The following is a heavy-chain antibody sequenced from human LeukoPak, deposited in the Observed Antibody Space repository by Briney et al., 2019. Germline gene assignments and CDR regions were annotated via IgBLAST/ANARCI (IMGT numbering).Heavy chain of an antibody. CDR1: GFTFSNAW. Sequence: PGGSLRLSCAASGFTFSNAWMSWVRQAPGKGLEWVGRIKAKAHGGTIEYAAPVKGRFTISRDDSKNTLYLQMNSPKTEDTAVYYCTTDGVGVEGATYDNWGQGTLVSVSS. CDR2: IKAKAHGGTI. V-gene: IGHV3-15*01. CDR3: TTDGVGVEGATYDN. J-gene: IGHJ4*02. D-gene: IGHD1-26*01.